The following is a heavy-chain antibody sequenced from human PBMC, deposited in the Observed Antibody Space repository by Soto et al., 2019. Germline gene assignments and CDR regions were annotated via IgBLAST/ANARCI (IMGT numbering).Heavy chain of an antibody. CDR1: RFTFRNYA. J-gene: IGHJ5*02. CDR3: SSPFAHLGSGWFDP. Sequence: EVDLLESGGGLVQPGGSLRLSCAASRFTFRNYAMSWVRQAPGKGLEWVAAISASGDKTYYADSVKGRFTISRDSSNDPRLPQINLLRAEDTAVYYCSSPFAHLGSGWFDPWGQGNLVIVSS. CDR2: ISASGDKT. D-gene: IGHD3-10*01. V-gene: IGHV3-23*01.